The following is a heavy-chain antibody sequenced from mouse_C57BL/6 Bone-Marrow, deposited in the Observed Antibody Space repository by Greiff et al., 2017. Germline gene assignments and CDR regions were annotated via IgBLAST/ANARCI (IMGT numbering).Heavy chain of an antibody. D-gene: IGHD4-1*01. J-gene: IGHJ2*01. V-gene: IGHV1-59*01. Sequence: QVQLQQPGAELVRPGTSVKLSCTASGYTFTSYWMHWVKQRPGQGLEWIGVIDPSDSYTNYNQKFKGKATLTVDTSSSTAYMQLSSLTSEDSAVYYCARSDWDGYFDYWGQGTTLTVSS. CDR3: ARSDWDGYFDY. CDR1: GYTFTSYW. CDR2: IDPSDSYT.